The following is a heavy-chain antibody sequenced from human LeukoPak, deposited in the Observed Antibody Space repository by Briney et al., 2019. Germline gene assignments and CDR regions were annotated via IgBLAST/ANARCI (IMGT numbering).Heavy chain of an antibody. Sequence: PGGSLRPSCAASGFTFSSYAMHWVRQAPGKGLEWVAVISYDGSNKYYADSVKGRFTISRDNSKNTLYLQMNSLRAEDTAVYYCAKDSMVRGVMIYWYFDLWGRGTLVTVSS. CDR3: AKDSMVRGVMIYWYFDL. V-gene: IGHV3-30-3*01. CDR2: ISYDGSNK. D-gene: IGHD3-10*01. J-gene: IGHJ2*01. CDR1: GFTFSSYA.